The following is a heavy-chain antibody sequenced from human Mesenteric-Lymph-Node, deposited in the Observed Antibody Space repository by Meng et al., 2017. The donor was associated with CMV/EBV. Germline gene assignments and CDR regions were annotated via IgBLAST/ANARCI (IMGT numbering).Heavy chain of an antibody. V-gene: IGHV3-21*01. D-gene: IGHD3/OR15-3a*01. CDR2: ISSTSTNL. CDR3: ARGLNGLAYYYGMDV. CDR1: GFTFSSYT. Sequence: GESLKISCAASGFTFSSYTMNWVRQAPGKGLEWVSSISSTSTNLYYADSVKGRFTISRDNAKNSLYLQMNSLRAEDTAVYYCARGLNGLAYYYGMDVWGQGTTVTVSS. J-gene: IGHJ6*02.